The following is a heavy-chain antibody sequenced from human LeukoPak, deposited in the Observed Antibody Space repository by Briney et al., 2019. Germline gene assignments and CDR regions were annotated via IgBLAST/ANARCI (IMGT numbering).Heavy chain of an antibody. V-gene: IGHV1-2*06. J-gene: IGHJ4*02. Sequence: ASVKVSCKASGYTFTGYYMHWVRQSPGQGLEYMGRINPISGGTVYAQKFQGRVTMTRDTSITTAYMELTRLTSDDTAVYYCARYCSSTSCYSDYWGQGTLVTVSS. CDR3: ARYCSSTSCYSDY. CDR1: GYTFTGYY. CDR2: INPISGGT. D-gene: IGHD2-2*01.